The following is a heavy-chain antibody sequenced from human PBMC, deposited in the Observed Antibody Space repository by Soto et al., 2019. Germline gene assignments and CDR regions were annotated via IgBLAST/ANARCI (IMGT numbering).Heavy chain of an antibody. V-gene: IGHV5-51*01. J-gene: IGHJ6*02. CDR2: IYPGDSDT. Sequence: GESLKISCKGSGYSFTSYWIGWVRQMPGKGLEWMGIIYPGDSDTRYSSSFQGQVTISADKSISTAYLQWSSLKASDTAMYYCARHVGFVVVPAAAYGMDVWGQGTTVTVSS. CDR1: GYSFTSYW. D-gene: IGHD2-2*01. CDR3: ARHVGFVVVPAAAYGMDV.